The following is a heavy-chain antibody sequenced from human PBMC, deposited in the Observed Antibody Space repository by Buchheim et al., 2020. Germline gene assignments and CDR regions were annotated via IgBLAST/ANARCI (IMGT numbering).Heavy chain of an antibody. Sequence: EVQLVESGGGLVQPGGSLRLSCAVSGFTVSSDSMSWVRQAPGKGLEWVSAIYGGGATYYTDSVKGRFNSSRDSSKTTLYLQMNRLRVEDTAMYYCARRQPSGSWFDPWGQGTL. D-gene: IGHD3-22*01. V-gene: IGHV3-66*01. CDR3: ARRQPSGSWFDP. J-gene: IGHJ5*02. CDR2: IYGGGAT. CDR1: GFTVSSDS.